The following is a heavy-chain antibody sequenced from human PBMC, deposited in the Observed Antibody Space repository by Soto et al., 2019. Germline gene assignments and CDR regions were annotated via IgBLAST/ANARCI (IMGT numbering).Heavy chain of an antibody. CDR2: INPNSGGT. CDR3: ARGGHYYGSGSRDYYYYYMDV. Sequence: ASVKVSCKASGYTFTGYYMHWVRQAPGQWLEWMGWINPNSGGTNYAQKFQGWVTMTRDTSISTAYMELSRLRSDDTAVYYCARGGHYYGSGSRDYYYYYMDVWGKGTTVTVSS. J-gene: IGHJ6*03. V-gene: IGHV1-2*04. D-gene: IGHD3-10*01. CDR1: GYTFTGYY.